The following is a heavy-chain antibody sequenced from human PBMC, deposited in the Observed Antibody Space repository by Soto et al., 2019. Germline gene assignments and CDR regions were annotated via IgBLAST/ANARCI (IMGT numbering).Heavy chain of an antibody. Sequence: SKTLSLTCTVSGGSISSSSYYWGWIRQPPGKGLVWVGSIYYSGSTYYNPSLKSQVTISVDTSKNQFSLKRSSVPAADTAVYYCARLTSISGYYFDDWGQGTLVTVSS. CDR3: ARLTSISGYYFDD. CDR1: GGSISSSSYY. CDR2: IYYSGST. D-gene: IGHD3-22*01. V-gene: IGHV4-39*07. J-gene: IGHJ4*02.